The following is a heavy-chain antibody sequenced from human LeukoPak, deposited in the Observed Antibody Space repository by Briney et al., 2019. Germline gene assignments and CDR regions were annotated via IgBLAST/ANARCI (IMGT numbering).Heavy chain of an antibody. Sequence: ASVKVSCKASGYTFTGYYMHWVRQAPGQGLEWMGWINPNSGGTNYAQKFQGRVTMTRDTSISTAYMELSRLSSVTAADTAVYYCARDRDYGDYGAFDYWGQGALVTVSS. CDR3: ARDRDYGDYGAFDY. J-gene: IGHJ4*02. CDR1: GYTFTGYY. D-gene: IGHD4-17*01. V-gene: IGHV1-2*02. CDR2: INPNSGGT.